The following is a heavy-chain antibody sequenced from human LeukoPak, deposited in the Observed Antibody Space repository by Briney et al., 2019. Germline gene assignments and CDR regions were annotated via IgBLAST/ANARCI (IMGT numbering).Heavy chain of an antibody. CDR3: ARGVGVRGVSVRIWFDP. V-gene: IGHV4-34*01. J-gene: IGHJ5*02. CDR2: INHSGST. CDR1: GGSFSGYY. D-gene: IGHD3-10*01. Sequence: SETLSLTCAVYGGSFSGYYWSWIRQPPGKGLEWIGEINHSGSTNYNPSLKSRVTMSVDTSKNQFSLKLSSVTAADTAVYYCARGVGVRGVSVRIWFDPWGQGTLVTVSS.